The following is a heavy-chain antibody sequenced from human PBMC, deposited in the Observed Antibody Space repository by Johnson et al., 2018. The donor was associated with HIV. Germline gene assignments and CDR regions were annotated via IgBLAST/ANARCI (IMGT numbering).Heavy chain of an antibody. V-gene: IGHV3-15*01. J-gene: IGHJ3*02. CDR1: GFTFSKAW. D-gene: IGHD2/OR15-2a*01. CDR2: IKSKTDGGTT. CDR3: TAYFADKKGPAFDI. Sequence: VQLVESGGGLVKPGGSLRLSCATSGFTFSKAWMNWVRQAPGKGLEWVGRIKSKTDGGTTDYAAPVKDRFSISRDDSKNILYLQMDSLKTEDTAVYYCTAYFADKKGPAFDIWGQGAMVTVSS.